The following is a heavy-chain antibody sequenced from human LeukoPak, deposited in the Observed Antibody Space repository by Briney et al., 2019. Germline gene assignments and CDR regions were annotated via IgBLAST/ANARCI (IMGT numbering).Heavy chain of an antibody. D-gene: IGHD3-10*01. J-gene: IGHJ5*01. CDR2: IYESGST. CDR3: ARSISRPRSKFDC. CDR1: GGSINSGGYS. Sequence: SETLSLTCAVSGGSINSGGYSWSWNRQPPGKGLEWRVYIYESGSTYYNPSLKSRVTMSVDTSKNHFSLKLTSVTAADTAVYYCARSISRPRSKFDCWGQGTLVTVSA. V-gene: IGHV4-30-2*01.